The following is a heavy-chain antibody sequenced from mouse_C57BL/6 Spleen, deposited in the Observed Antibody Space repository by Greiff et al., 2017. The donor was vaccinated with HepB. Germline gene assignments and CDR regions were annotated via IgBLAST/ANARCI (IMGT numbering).Heavy chain of an antibody. CDR1: GFTFSDYY. D-gene: IGHD1-1*01. Sequence: EVKLVESEGGLVQPGSSMKLSCTASGFTFSDYYMAWVRQVPEKGLEWVANINYDGSSTYYLDSLKSRFIISRDNAKNILYLQMSSLKSEDTATYYCARVGVLRTFDYWGQGTTLTVSS. CDR2: INYDGSST. V-gene: IGHV5-16*01. CDR3: ARVGVLRTFDY. J-gene: IGHJ2*01.